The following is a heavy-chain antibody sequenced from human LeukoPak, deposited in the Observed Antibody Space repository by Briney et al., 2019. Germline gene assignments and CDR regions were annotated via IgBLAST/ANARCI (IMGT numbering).Heavy chain of an antibody. D-gene: IGHD3-16*02. J-gene: IGHJ4*02. CDR3: ARAGWKDDYVWGSYRIDY. CDR1: GGSISGGDYY. Sequence: SETLSLTCTVSGGSISGGDYYWSWIRQPPGKGLEWIGYIYYSGSTYYNPSLKNRVTISVDTSKNQFSPKLSSVTAANTAEYYCARAGWKDDYVWGSYRIDYWGQGTLVTVSS. V-gene: IGHV4-30-4*08. CDR2: IYYSGST.